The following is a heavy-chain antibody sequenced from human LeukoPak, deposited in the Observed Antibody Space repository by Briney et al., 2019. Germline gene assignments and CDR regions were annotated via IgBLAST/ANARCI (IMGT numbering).Heavy chain of an antibody. CDR2: IWYDGSNK. V-gene: IGHV3-33*01. Sequence: PGGSLRLSCAASGFTFSSYGMHWGRQAPGKGLEWVAVIWYDGSNKYYADSVKGRFTISRDNSKNTLYLQMNSLRAEDTAVYYCARDLRTYYDFWSGYSSGYYYYGMDVWGQGTTVTVSS. D-gene: IGHD3-3*01. CDR3: ARDLRTYYDFWSGYSSGYYYYGMDV. CDR1: GFTFSSYG. J-gene: IGHJ6*02.